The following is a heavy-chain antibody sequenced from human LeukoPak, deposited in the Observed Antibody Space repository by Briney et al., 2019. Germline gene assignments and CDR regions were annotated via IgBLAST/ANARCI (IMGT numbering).Heavy chain of an antibody. CDR3: ARADVVPFAPSQKNWFDP. CDR1: GFTFSNYN. D-gene: IGHD2-2*01. CDR2: ISSSSSSE. Sequence: GGSLRLSCAASGFTFSNYNMNWVRQAPGKGLEWVSYISSSSSSEYYTDSVKGRFTISRDNAKNSLYLQMHSLRDEDTAVYYCARADVVPFAPSQKNWFDPWGQGTLVTVSS. V-gene: IGHV3-48*02. J-gene: IGHJ5*02.